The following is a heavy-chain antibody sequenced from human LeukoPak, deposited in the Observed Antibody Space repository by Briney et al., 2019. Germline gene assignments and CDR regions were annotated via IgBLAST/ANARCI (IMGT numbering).Heavy chain of an antibody. CDR1: GGSISSYY. CDR3: ARGFNYYYYMDV. Sequence: PSETLSLTCTVSGGSISSYYWSWIRQPPGKGLEWIGYIYYSGSTNYNPSLKSRVTISVDTSKNQFSLKLSSVTAADTAAYYCARGFNYYYYMDVWGKGTTVTVSS. J-gene: IGHJ6*03. V-gene: IGHV4-59*01. CDR2: IYYSGST. D-gene: IGHD3-3*01.